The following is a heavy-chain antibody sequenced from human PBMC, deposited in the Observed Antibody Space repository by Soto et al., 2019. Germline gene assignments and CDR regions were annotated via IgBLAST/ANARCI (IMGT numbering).Heavy chain of an antibody. D-gene: IGHD6-19*01. CDR2: MNPNSGNT. CDR1: GYTFTSYD. Sequence: ASVKVSCKASGYTFTSYDINWVRQATGQGLEWMGWMNPNSGNTGYAQKFQGRVTMTRNTSISTAYMELSSLRSEDTAVYYCARGLLTGGYYYFLHLGSGWPNNWFDSWGQGTLVTVSS. V-gene: IGHV1-8*01. CDR3: ARGLLTGGYYYFLHLGSGWPNNWFDS. J-gene: IGHJ5*01.